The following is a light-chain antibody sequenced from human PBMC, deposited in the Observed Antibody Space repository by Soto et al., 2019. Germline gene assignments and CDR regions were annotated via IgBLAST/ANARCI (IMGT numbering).Light chain of an antibody. Sequence: EIVLTQSPATLSVSPGGRATLSCRASPSVGNSLAWYQQRPGQAPRLLIYGTTNRATGFPARFSGSGSGTVFSLTISSLQSEDFAVYYCQQDYNWPRTFGEGTRLEI. V-gene: IGKV3D-15*01. CDR1: PSVGNS. CDR3: QQDYNWPRT. J-gene: IGKJ5*01. CDR2: GTT.